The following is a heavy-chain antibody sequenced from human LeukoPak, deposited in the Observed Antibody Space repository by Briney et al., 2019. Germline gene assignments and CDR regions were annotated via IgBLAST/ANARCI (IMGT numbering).Heavy chain of an antibody. CDR1: GFTFSSFP. V-gene: IGHV3-30*04. CDR3: ARSLIPGRWYFDL. Sequence: GKSLRLSCAVSGFTFSSFPFHWVRQAPGKGLEWVAAISTDGSYKYNGDSVKGRFTISRDNPMNTLYLQMNGLRPDDTAVYYCARSLIPGRWYFDLWGRGTLVTVSS. CDR2: ISTDGSYK. J-gene: IGHJ2*01. D-gene: IGHD3-16*01.